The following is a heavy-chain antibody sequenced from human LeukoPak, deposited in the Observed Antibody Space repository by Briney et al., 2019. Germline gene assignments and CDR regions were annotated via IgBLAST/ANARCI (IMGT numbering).Heavy chain of an antibody. CDR2: VSGSGDRT. CDR3: AREAVTRNYFDH. CDR1: GFIFNNYA. D-gene: IGHD4-17*01. J-gene: IGHJ4*02. V-gene: IGHV3-23*01. Sequence: PGGSLRLSCAASGFIFNNYAVSWVRQTPGKGLEWISAVSGSGDRTFYADSVKGRFTISRDNSKNTLYLQMNSLRAEDTAVYYCAREAVTRNYFDHWGQGTLVTVSS.